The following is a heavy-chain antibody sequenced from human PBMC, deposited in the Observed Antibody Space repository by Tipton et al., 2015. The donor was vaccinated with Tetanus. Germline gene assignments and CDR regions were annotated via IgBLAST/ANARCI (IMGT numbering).Heavy chain of an antibody. J-gene: IGHJ5*02. CDR1: GGSITSDNHY. CDR2: IYHSGST. V-gene: IGHV4-31*11. D-gene: IGHD6-13*01. Sequence: TLSLTCAVSGGSITSDNHYWSWIRQPPGKGLEWNGYIYHSGSTYYNASLKSRLDISLDTSKNQFSLRLTSVTVADTAVYYCARDLGIASAGLWFDPWGQGTRVTVTT. CDR3: ARDLGIASAGLWFDP.